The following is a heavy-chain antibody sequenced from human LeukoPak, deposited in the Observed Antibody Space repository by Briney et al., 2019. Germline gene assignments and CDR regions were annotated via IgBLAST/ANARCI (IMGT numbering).Heavy chain of an antibody. D-gene: IGHD6-19*01. CDR1: GYTFTGYF. Sequence: ASVKVSCKASGYTFTGYFVHWVRQASGQGFEWMGWINPNSGDTNYAQNYQGRVTMTRDTSISTAYMELNNLRSDDTAVYYCAPHSLSGWHYFDYWGQGTLVSVSS. J-gene: IGHJ4*02. CDR2: INPNSGDT. V-gene: IGHV1-2*02. CDR3: APHSLSGWHYFDY.